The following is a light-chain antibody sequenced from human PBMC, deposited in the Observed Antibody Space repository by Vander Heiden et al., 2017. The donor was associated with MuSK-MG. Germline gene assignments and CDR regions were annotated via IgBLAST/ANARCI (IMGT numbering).Light chain of an antibody. V-gene: IGLV3-19*01. Sequence: SSELTQDPAVSVNLGQTVRLTCQGDSLRTYYASWYQQKPGQAPVLVIYGKNNRPSGIPDRFSGSSSGNTASLTITGAQAEDEADYYCNSRDSSGNHLWVFGGGTKLTVL. CDR3: NSRDSSGNHLWV. CDR2: GKN. CDR1: SLRTYY. J-gene: IGLJ3*02.